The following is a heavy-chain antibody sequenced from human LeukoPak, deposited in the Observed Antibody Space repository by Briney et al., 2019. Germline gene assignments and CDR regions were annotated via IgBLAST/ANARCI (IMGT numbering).Heavy chain of an antibody. D-gene: IGHD7-27*01. CDR3: TGMRTGAFDI. V-gene: IGHV3-66*02. Sequence: PGGSLRLSCAASGFTVSSNYMSWVRQSPEKGLEWVSIIYSGGTTYYADSVKGRFTISTDNSKNTLYLQMNSLRPEDAALYYCTGMRTGAFDIWGQGTMVTVSS. CDR1: GFTVSSNY. J-gene: IGHJ3*02. CDR2: IYSGGTT.